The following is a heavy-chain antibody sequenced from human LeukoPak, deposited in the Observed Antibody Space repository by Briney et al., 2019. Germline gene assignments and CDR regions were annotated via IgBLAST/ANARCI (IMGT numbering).Heavy chain of an antibody. D-gene: IGHD1/OR15-1a*01. J-gene: IGHJ3*02. CDR2: IHTSRNI. V-gene: IGHV4-4*07. Sequence: SETLSLTCTVSGGSVSGYYWSWIRQPAGKGLEWIGRIHTSRNINFNPSLKSRVTMSVDTSKNQVSLKLNSVTAADTAVYYCARNNWNNGFDIWGQGTMVTVSS. CDR1: GGSVSGYY. CDR3: ARNNWNNGFDI.